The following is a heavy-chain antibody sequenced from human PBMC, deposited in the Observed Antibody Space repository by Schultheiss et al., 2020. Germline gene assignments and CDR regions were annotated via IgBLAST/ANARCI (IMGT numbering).Heavy chain of an antibody. Sequence: GESLKISCAASGFTFSSYSMNWVRQAPGKGLEWVSSISSSSSYIYYADSVKGRFTISRDNAKNSLYLQMNSLRAEDTAVYYCARGSADDTRYYYYGMDVWGQGTTVTVSS. CDR2: ISSSSSYI. V-gene: IGHV3-21*01. D-gene: IGHD3-9*01. J-gene: IGHJ6*02. CDR1: GFTFSSYS. CDR3: ARGSADDTRYYYYGMDV.